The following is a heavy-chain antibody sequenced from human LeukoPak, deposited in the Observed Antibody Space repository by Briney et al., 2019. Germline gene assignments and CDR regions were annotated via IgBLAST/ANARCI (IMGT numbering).Heavy chain of an antibody. D-gene: IGHD1-20*01. Sequence: GASMKVSCKASGYTFTSYYMHWVRQAPGQGLEWMGIINPSGGSTSYAQKFQGRVTTTRDTSTSTVYMELSSLRSEDTAVYYCARDPGITGTTGYFDYWGQGTLVTVSS. CDR3: ARDPGITGTTGYFDY. V-gene: IGHV1-46*01. J-gene: IGHJ4*02. CDR1: GYTFTSYY. CDR2: INPSGGST.